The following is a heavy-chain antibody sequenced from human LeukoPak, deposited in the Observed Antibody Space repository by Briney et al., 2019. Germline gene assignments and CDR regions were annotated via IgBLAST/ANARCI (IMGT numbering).Heavy chain of an antibody. CDR3: ASHVSFDY. J-gene: IGHJ4*02. Sequence: SETLSLTCTVSGGSISSYYWSWIRQPPGKGLEWIGYIYYSGSTNYNPSLKSRVTISIDTSKNQFSLQLNSVTPEDTAAYYCASHVSFDYWGQGTLVTVSS. V-gene: IGHV4-59*12. CDR1: GGSISSYY. CDR2: IYYSGST.